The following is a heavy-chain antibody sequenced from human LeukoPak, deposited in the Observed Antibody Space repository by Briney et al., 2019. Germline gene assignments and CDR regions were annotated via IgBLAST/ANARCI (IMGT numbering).Heavy chain of an antibody. CDR3: ARSSGSYSVNWLDP. CDR2: ISAYNGNT. Sequence: ASVKVSCKASGYTFTSYGISWVRQAPGQGLEWMGWISAYNGNTNYAQKLQGRVTMTTDTSTSTAYMELRSLRSDDTAVYYCARSSGSYSVNWLDPWGQGTLVTVSS. V-gene: IGHV1-18*01. J-gene: IGHJ5*02. CDR1: GYTFTSYG. D-gene: IGHD1-26*01.